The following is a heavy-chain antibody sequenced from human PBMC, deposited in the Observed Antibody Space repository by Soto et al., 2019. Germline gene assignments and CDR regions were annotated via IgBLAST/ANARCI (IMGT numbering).Heavy chain of an antibody. CDR3: ASWAGGSTSWPGAFEI. J-gene: IGHJ3*02. D-gene: IGHD2-2*01. CDR1: GYTFTSYG. V-gene: IGHV1-18*01. CDR2: ISAYNGNT. Sequence: QVQLVQSGAEVKKPGASVKVSCKASGYTFTSYGITWVRQAPGQGLEWMGWISAYNGNTNYAQKLQGRVTMTTDTSRSTADMELRSLRSDDTAVDYCASWAGGSTSWPGAFEIWVQGTMVTVSS.